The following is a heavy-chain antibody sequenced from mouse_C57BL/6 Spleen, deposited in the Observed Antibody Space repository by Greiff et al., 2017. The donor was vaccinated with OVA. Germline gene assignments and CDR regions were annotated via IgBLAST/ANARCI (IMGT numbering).Heavy chain of an antibody. CDR3: TRRGIRDY. CDR1: GYTFTDYE. Sequence: LVESGAELVRPGASVTLSCKASGYTFTDYEMHWVKQTPVHGLEWIGAIDPETGGTAYNQKFKGKAILTADKSSSTAYMELRSLTSEDSAVYYCTRRGIRDYWGQGTTLTVSS. V-gene: IGHV1-15*01. D-gene: IGHD1-1*01. CDR2: IDPETGGT. J-gene: IGHJ2*01.